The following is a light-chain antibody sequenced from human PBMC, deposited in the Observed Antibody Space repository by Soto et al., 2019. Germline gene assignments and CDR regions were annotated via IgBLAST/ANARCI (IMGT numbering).Light chain of an antibody. V-gene: IGKV1-39*01. J-gene: IGKJ1*01. Sequence: DIQMTQSPSSLSASVGDRVTITCRASQTISKYLSWFQQKPGKAPKVLIYATSTLQSGVPSRFSGSGSGTEFTLTINSLQHEDIATYYCLHGDRPLWTFGQGTKVEIK. CDR3: LHGDRPLWT. CDR2: ATS. CDR1: QTISKY.